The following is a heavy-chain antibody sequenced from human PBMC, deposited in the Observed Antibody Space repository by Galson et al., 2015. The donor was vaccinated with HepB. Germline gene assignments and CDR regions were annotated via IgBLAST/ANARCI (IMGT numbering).Heavy chain of an antibody. Sequence: SLRLSCAASGFTFSSYWMHWVRQAPGKGLVWVSRINSDGSSTSYADSVRGRFTISRDNAKNTLYLQMNSLRAEDTAVYYCARGGRDGYKLDAFDIWGQGTMVTVSS. D-gene: IGHD5-24*01. CDR1: GFTFSSYW. J-gene: IGHJ3*02. CDR3: ARGGRDGYKLDAFDI. V-gene: IGHV3-74*01. CDR2: INSDGSST.